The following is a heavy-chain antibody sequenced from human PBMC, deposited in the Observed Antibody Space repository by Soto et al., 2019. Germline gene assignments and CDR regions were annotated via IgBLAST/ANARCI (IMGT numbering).Heavy chain of an antibody. CDR1: GFTFSNAW. V-gene: IGHV3-15*01. J-gene: IGHJ6*03. CDR3: TTGGHYYGSGSYSFSATDPAYYYYYYMDV. Sequence: GGSLRLSCAASGFTFSNAWMSWVRQAPGKGLEWVGRIKSKTDGGTTDYAAPVKGRFTISRDDSKNTLYLQMNSLKTEDTAVYYCTTGGHYYGSGSYSFSATDPAYYYYYYMDVWGKGTTVTVSS. D-gene: IGHD3-10*01. CDR2: IKSKTDGGTT.